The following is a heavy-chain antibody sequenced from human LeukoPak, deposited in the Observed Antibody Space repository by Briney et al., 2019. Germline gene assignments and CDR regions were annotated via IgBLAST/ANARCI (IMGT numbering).Heavy chain of an antibody. V-gene: IGHV1-69*02. J-gene: IGHJ4*02. CDR3: ARLPDIVVVPAALGS. D-gene: IGHD2-2*01. CDR1: GGTFSSYT. CDR2: IIPILGIA. Sequence: RASVKVSCKASGGTFSSYTIRWVRQAPGQGLEWMGRIIPILGIANYAQKFQGRVTITADKSTSTAYMELSSLRSEDTAVYYCARLPDIVVVPAALGSWGQGTLVTVSS.